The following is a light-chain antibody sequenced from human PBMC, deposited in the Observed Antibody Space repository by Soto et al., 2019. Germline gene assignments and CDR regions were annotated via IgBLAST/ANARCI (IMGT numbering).Light chain of an antibody. V-gene: IGKV3-20*01. J-gene: IGKJ1*01. CDR3: PQYGSSSTWT. CDR2: AAS. Sequence: EIVLTQSPGTLSLSPGERATLSCRASQSVSSAYLAWYQHKPGQPPTLLIYAASSRVTGIPDRFSGSGSGTAFTLTISRLEHEAFAVYYCPQYGSSSTWTFGQGTKVEIK. CDR1: QSVSSAY.